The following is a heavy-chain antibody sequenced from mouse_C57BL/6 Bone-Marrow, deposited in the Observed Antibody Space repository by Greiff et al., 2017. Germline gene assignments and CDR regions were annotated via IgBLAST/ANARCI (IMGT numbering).Heavy chain of an antibody. D-gene: IGHD2-5*01. V-gene: IGHV1-55*01. CDR3: ARPYYSNYWYFDV. CDR2: IYPGSGST. CDR1: GYTFTSYW. Sequence: VQLQQPGAELVKPGASVKMSCKASGYTFTSYWITWVKQRPGQGLEWIGDIYPGSGSTKYNEKFKSKATLTVDTSSSTAYMQLSSLTSEDSAVYDCARPYYSNYWYFDVWGTGTTVTVSS. J-gene: IGHJ1*03.